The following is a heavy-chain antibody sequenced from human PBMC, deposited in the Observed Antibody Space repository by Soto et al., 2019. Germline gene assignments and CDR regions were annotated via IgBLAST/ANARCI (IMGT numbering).Heavy chain of an antibody. D-gene: IGHD5-18*01. V-gene: IGHV4-31*03. CDR3: ARDRLMATAGTARHYFGLDV. Sequence: SETLSLTCTVSGGSIRSGGYYWSWVRQSPRRGPEWIGNIYYSGSTYHNPSLKSRLTISVDTSKNQFSLNLSSVTAADTAVYYCARDRLMATAGTARHYFGLDVWGQGTTVTVSS. J-gene: IGHJ6*02. CDR2: IYYSGST. CDR1: GGSIRSGGYY.